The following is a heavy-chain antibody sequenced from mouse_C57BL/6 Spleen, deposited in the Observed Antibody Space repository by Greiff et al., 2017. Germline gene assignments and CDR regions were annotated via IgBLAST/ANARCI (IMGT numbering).Heavy chain of an antibody. CDR2: IYPGSGST. V-gene: IGHV1-55*01. CDR3: ARGGYGNYRGYFDV. D-gene: IGHD2-10*02. CDR1: GYTFTSYW. J-gene: IGHJ1*03. Sequence: QVQLQQSGAELVKPGASVKMSCKASGYTFTSYWITWVKQRPGQGLEWIGDIYPGSGSTNYNEKFKSKATLTVDTSSSTAYMQLSSLTSEDSAVYCCARGGYGNYRGYFDVWGTGTTVTVSS.